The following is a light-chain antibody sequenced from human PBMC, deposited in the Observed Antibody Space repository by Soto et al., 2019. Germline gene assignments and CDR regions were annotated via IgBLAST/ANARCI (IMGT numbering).Light chain of an antibody. J-gene: IGKJ5*01. V-gene: IGKV3-20*01. CDR3: QQYGSSPT. CDR1: QSVRSSY. Sequence: TQSPATLSVSPGERATLSCGASQSVRSSYLACYQQKPGQAPRLLIYGASSRATGIPDSLSGSGSGTEFTLTINGVPPEDSAVYYCQQYGSSPTFGQGTRLEIK. CDR2: GAS.